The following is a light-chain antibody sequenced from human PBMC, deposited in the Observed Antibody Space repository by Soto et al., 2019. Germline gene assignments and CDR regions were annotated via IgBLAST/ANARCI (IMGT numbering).Light chain of an antibody. J-gene: IGLJ1*01. CDR2: EVT. CDR1: SSDIGDYTF. CDR3: SSYTCCSTSQG. V-gene: IGLV2-14*01. Sequence: QSALTQPASVSVSPGQSITISCTASSSDIGDYTFVSWYQQHPGKAPRRLIYEVTLRSSGVSNRFSGSKSGNTASLTISGLQAEDEANYYCSSYTCCSTSQGFGTGTKLTVL.